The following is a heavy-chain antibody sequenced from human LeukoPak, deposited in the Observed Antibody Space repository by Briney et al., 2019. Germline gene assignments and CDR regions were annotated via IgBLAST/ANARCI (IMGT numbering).Heavy chain of an antibody. Sequence: SETLSLTCTVSGGSISSYYWSWIRQPPGKGLEWIGYIYYSGSTNYNPSLKSRVTISVDTSKNQFSLKLSSVTAADTAAYYCAPTNPMVRGVIVSPYYYYGMDVWGQGTTVTVSS. CDR1: GGSISSYY. CDR3: APTNPMVRGVIVSPYYYYGMDV. V-gene: IGHV4-59*01. D-gene: IGHD3-10*01. CDR2: IYYSGST. J-gene: IGHJ6*02.